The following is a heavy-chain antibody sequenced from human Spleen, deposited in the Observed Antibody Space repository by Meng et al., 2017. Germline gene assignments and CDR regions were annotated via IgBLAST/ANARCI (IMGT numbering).Heavy chain of an antibody. J-gene: IGHJ4*02. CDR1: GYTFTAYY. Sequence: QVQPVQSGPEVKKPGASGKVSCKASGYTFTAYYIHWVRQAPGQGLEWMGRINPNSGGTNFAQKFQGRVIMTRDTSISTAYMELSSLGFDDTAVYYCAKALGWGSSPDYWGQGILVTVSS. CDR3: AKALGWGSSPDY. D-gene: IGHD2-21*01. CDR2: INPNSGGT. V-gene: IGHV1-2*06.